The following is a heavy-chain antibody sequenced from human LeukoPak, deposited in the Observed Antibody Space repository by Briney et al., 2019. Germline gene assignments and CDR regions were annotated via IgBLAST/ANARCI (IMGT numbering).Heavy chain of an antibody. CDR3: ARDHYADYFDY. CDR2: IYYSGST. Sequence: PSETLSLTCTVSGGSISSYYWSWIRQPPGKGVEWIGYIYYSGSTNYNPSLKSRVTISVDTSKNQFSLKLSSVTAADTAVYYCARDHYADYFDYWGQGTLVTVSS. CDR1: GGSISSYY. V-gene: IGHV4-59*01. J-gene: IGHJ4*02. D-gene: IGHD4-17*01.